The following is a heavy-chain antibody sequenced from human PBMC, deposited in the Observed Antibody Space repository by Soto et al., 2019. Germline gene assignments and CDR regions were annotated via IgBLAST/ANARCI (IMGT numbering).Heavy chain of an antibody. CDR1: GFTFSSYG. CDR2: ISYDGSNK. J-gene: IGHJ5*02. V-gene: IGHV3-30*18. Sequence: PGGSLRLSCAASGFTFSSYGMHWVRQAPGKGLEWVAVISYDGSNKYYADSVKGRFTISRDNSKNTLYLQMNSLRAEDTAVYYCAKWGISVYYDSSGYPPPPVSWGQGTLVTVSS. D-gene: IGHD3-22*01. CDR3: AKWGISVYYDSSGYPPPPVS.